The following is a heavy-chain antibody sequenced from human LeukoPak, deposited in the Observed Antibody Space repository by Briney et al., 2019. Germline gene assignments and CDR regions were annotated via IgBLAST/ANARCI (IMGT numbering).Heavy chain of an antibody. V-gene: IGHV3-30*18. Sequence: GRSLRLSCAASGFTFSSYGMHWVRQAPGKGLEWVAVISYDGSYKYYAGSVKGRFTISRDNSKNTLYLQMNSLRPEDTAVYYCAKDLRDWYQLLSYYYYAMDVWGQGTTVTVSS. CDR1: GFTFSSYG. D-gene: IGHD2-2*01. CDR3: AKDLRDWYQLLSYYYYAMDV. CDR2: ISYDGSYK. J-gene: IGHJ6*02.